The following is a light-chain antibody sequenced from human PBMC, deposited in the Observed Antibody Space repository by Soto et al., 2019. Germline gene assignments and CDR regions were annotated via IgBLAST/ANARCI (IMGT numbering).Light chain of an antibody. V-gene: IGKV3-20*01. Sequence: EMVLTQSPGTLSLSPGERATLSCRASQSIGNDCLAWYQQKPGQAPRLLIYSTSSRITGVPDRFSGSGSWTDFTLTIGRLEPEDFAVYYCQQCGTSPMYTFGQGTKLEI. CDR3: QQCGTSPMYT. CDR2: STS. J-gene: IGKJ2*01. CDR1: QSIGNDC.